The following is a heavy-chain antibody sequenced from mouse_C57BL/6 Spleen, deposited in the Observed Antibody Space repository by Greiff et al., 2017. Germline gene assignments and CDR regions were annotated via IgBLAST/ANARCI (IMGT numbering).Heavy chain of an antibody. CDR1: GFNIKDYY. Sequence: VQLQQSGPELVRPGASVKLSCTASGFNIKDYYMHWVKQRPEQGLEWIGRIDPEDGDTEYAPKFQGKANMTADTSSNTAYLQLSSLTSEDTAVYYCTTPHYGNYGAFDYWGQGTTLTVPS. J-gene: IGHJ2*01. CDR3: TTPHYGNYGAFDY. D-gene: IGHD2-1*01. CDR2: IDPEDGDT. V-gene: IGHV14-1*01.